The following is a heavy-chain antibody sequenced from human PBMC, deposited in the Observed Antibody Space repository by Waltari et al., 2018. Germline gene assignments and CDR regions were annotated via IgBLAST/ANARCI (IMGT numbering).Heavy chain of an antibody. CDR1: GFTVTNAW. V-gene: IGHV3-15*01. CDR3: TTERDGSHEH. CDR2: IKSKTDGWTI. D-gene: IGHD6-19*01. J-gene: IGHJ4*02. Sequence: EVYLVESGGGLVKPGGSLRLSCAGSGFTVTNAWMNWVRQDPGKGVEWVGLIKSKTDGWTIDYAEPVKGRFTISKDDSKNTLYLQMNSLKTEDTALYYCTTERDGSHEHWGQGTLVTVSS.